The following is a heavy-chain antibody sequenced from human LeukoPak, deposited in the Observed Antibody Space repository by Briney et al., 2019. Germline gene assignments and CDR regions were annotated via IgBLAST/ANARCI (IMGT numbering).Heavy chain of an antibody. CDR2: ISYDGSNK. V-gene: IGHV3-30*18. CDR1: RFTFSSYG. J-gene: IGHJ4*02. CDR3: AKGGGYSGFTDY. D-gene: IGHD5-12*01. Sequence: GGSLRLSCAASRFTFSSYGMHWVRQAPGKGLEWVAVISYDGSNKYYADSEKGRFTISRDNSKNTLYLQMNSLRAEDTAVYYCAKGGGYSGFTDYWGQGTLVTVSS.